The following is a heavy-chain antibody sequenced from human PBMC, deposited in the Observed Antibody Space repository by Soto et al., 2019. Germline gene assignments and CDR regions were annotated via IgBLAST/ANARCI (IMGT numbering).Heavy chain of an antibody. CDR3: VSRSDGFDY. Sequence: QVQLVESGGGVVQPGRSLRLSCAVSGLAFSTYGMHWFRQAPGKGLEWVAIIWSDGSNINYADSVKGRFTISRDNSKKVLYLHMNNLRVEDTAVYYCVSRSDGFDYWGQGTLVTVSS. CDR1: GLAFSTYG. V-gene: IGHV3-33*01. CDR2: IWSDGSNI. J-gene: IGHJ4*02.